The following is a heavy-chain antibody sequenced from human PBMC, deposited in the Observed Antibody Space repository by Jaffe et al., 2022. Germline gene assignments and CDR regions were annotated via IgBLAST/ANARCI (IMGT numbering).Heavy chain of an antibody. CDR2: ISSSSSYI. D-gene: IGHD3-16*01. V-gene: IGHV3-21*01. Sequence: EVQLVESGGGLVKPGGSLRLSCAASGFTFSSYSMNWVRQAPGKGLEWVSSISSSSSYIYYADSVKGRFTISRDNAKNSLYLQMNSLRAEDTAVYYCARDRGYDYIWGSYKGPTDYWGQGTLVTVSS. J-gene: IGHJ4*02. CDR3: ARDRGYDYIWGSYKGPTDY. CDR1: GFTFSSYS.